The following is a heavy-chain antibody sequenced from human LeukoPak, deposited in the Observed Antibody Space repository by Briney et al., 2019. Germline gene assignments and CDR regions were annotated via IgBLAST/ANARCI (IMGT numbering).Heavy chain of an antibody. CDR3: ARETPRRGETRDGYR. V-gene: IGHV3-7*01. CDR2: IKEDGSET. D-gene: IGHD5-24*01. CDR1: GFIFKKYW. J-gene: IGHJ4*02. Sequence: GGSLRLSCAASGFIFKKYWMNWVRQVPGKGLECLANIKEDGSETYYADSVKGRYTISRDNPKNLLFLQINSLRVEDTAVYYCARETPRRGETRDGYRWGQGTVVTVSS.